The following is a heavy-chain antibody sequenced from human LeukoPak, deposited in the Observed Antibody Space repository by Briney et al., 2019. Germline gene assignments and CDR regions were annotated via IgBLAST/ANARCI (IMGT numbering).Heavy chain of an antibody. Sequence: AGSLRLSCAASGVTFSNYARSWVRQAPGKGLEWVSAISGSGGSTYYADFVKGRFNTSRDNSKNTLYLQMNSLRAEDTAVYYCAKAELYGSGSYYSYYFDYWGQGTLVTVSS. CDR1: GVTFSNYA. D-gene: IGHD3-10*01. J-gene: IGHJ4*02. V-gene: IGHV3-23*01. CDR2: ISGSGGST. CDR3: AKAELYGSGSYYSYYFDY.